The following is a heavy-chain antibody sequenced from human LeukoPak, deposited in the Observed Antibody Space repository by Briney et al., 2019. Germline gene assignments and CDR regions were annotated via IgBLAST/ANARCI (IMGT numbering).Heavy chain of an antibody. D-gene: IGHD2-8*01. J-gene: IGHJ5*02. CDR1: GFPFSNHA. CDR3: VREAGYCANVCLKSNCFDP. CDR2: ISNGNT. V-gene: IGHV3-23*01. Sequence: GGSLRLSCAASGFPFSNHAMSWVRQPPGKGLEWVSAISNGNTYYADSVRGRFTISRDDSKNMVYLQMNSLRDEDTALYYCVREAGYCANVCLKSNCFDPWGQGTLVTVSS.